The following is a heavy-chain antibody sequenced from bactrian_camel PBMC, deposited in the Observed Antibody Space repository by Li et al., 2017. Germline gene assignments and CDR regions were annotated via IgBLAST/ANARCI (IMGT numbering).Heavy chain of an antibody. D-gene: IGHD6*01. J-gene: IGHJ4*01. CDR2: LGSDGST. CDR1: DYTSSNCG. Sequence: HVQLVESGGGSVQAGESLRLSCTVPDYTSSNCGMSWYRLAAGKQREWVSSLGSDGSTTYAESGKGRFTISRDNAKSTLYLQMNNLKPEDTGIYICASGNRRGSTCPGYNTFGQGTQVTVS. V-gene: IGHV3S53*01.